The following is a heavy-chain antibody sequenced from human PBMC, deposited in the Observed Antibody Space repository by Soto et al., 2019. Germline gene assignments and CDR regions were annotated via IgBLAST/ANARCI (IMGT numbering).Heavy chain of an antibody. CDR2: IYYSGST. CDR3: ASNSYGYTFYDN. D-gene: IGHD5-18*01. CDR1: GGSISSGDYY. J-gene: IGHJ4*02. V-gene: IGHV4-30-4*01. Sequence: PSETLSLTCTVSGGSISSGDYYWSWIRQPPGKGLEWIGYIYYSGSTYYNPSLKSRVTISVDTSKNQFSLKLSSVTAADTAVYYCASNSYGYTFYDNWGQGTLVTVSS.